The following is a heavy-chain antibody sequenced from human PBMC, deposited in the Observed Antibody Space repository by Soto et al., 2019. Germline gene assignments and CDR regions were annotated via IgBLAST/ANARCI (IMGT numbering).Heavy chain of an antibody. J-gene: IGHJ6*02. CDR1: GFTFSSYG. CDR3: AKGVYYEYVWGRSDYYGMDV. CDR2: ISDDGSNK. V-gene: IGHV3-30*18. D-gene: IGHD3-16*01. Sequence: QVQLVESGGGVVQPGRSLRLSCAASGFTFSSYGMHWVRQAPGKGLEWVAVISDDGSNKYYADSVKGRFTISRDNSKNTLYLQMNSLRGEDTAVYYCAKGVYYEYVWGRSDYYGMDVWGQGTTVTVSS.